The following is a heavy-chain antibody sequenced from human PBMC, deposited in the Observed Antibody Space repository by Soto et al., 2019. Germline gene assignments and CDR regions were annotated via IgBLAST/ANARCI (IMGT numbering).Heavy chain of an antibody. CDR2: IYYSGST. Sequence: SETLSLTCTVSGGSISSGAYYWSWIRQPPGKGLEWIGYIYYSGSTYSNPSRHSRGTISVDTSKNQFSVKLSYVTATDTAVYYRARGINRDTYCSRTRCHERGHYGMDVWGQRATVTVSP. V-gene: IGHV4-30-4*08. CDR3: ARGINRDTYCSRTRCHERGHYGMDV. CDR1: GGSISSGAYY. D-gene: IGHD2-2*01. J-gene: IGHJ6*01.